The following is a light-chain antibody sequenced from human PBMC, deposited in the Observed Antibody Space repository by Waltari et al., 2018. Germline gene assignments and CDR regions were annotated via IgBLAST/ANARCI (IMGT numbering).Light chain of an antibody. J-gene: IGKJ2*01. CDR2: AAS. Sequence: DIQMTQSPSSLSAFVGDRVTITCRASQNIDDFVNWYQQKSGEAPKLLIFAASTLQGGVPSRLSGSGSGTDFTLSIRGLQPEDSATYYCQQTYSPPPYTFGQGTRLEIK. CDR1: QNIDDF. CDR3: QQTYSPPPYT. V-gene: IGKV1-39*01.